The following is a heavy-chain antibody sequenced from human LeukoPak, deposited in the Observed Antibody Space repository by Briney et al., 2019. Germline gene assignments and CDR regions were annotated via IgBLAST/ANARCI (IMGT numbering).Heavy chain of an antibody. Sequence: GGSLRLSCAASGFPFNIYGMHWVRQAPGKGLEWVAFIYYHGSNKYYADSVRGRFTISRDNSANMLYLHMNSLRVEDTAVYFCAKDQGTSHYFYYMDVWGKGTTVTVSS. J-gene: IGHJ6*03. CDR2: IYYHGSNK. V-gene: IGHV3-30*02. CDR1: GFPFNIYG. CDR3: AKDQGTSHYFYYMDV. D-gene: IGHD1-1*01.